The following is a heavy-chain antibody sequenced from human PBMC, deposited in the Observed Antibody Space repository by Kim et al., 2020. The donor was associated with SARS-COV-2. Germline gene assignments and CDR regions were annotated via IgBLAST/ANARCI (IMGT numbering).Heavy chain of an antibody. CDR1: GFTFRSYW. CDR3: ARDLDPSANYYFYGMDV. J-gene: IGHJ6*01. Sequence: GGSLRLSCAASGFTFRSYWMHWVRQAPGKGLVWVSRINTDGSRTTYADSVQGRFSISIDNAQSTLFLQMYSLRAEDTGVYFCARDLDPSANYYFYGMDVWGQGHTVTVSS. D-gene: IGHD3-3*01. V-gene: IGHV3-74*03. CDR2: INTDGSRT.